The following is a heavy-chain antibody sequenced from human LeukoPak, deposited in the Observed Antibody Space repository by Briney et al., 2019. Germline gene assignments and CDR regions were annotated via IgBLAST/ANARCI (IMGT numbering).Heavy chain of an antibody. Sequence: SGGSLRLSCAASGFTFSRYSMNWVRQAPGKGLEWVSYIRGSGGTTYYADSVKGRFTISRDNAKNSLYLQLNSLRDEDTAVYYCAKPAVTTYWYFDLWDRGTLVTVSS. CDR3: AKPAVTTYWYFDL. CDR2: IRGSGGTT. V-gene: IGHV3-48*02. D-gene: IGHD4-17*01. J-gene: IGHJ2*01. CDR1: GFTFSRYS.